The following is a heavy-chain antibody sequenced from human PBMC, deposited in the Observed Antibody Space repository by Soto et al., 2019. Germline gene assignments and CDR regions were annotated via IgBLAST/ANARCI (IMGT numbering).Heavy chain of an antibody. Sequence: GGSLRLSCAASGFNFSYYGMHWVRQAPGKGLEWVAVVSDDGSKKFYADSVEGRFTIHRDNSKKTVSLQMDSLRAEDTGLYYCANDCGGDCFDNDYWGQGTLVTVSS. J-gene: IGHJ4*02. CDR1: GFNFSYYG. V-gene: IGHV3-30*18. D-gene: IGHD2-21*02. CDR3: ANDCGGDCFDNDY. CDR2: VSDDGSKK.